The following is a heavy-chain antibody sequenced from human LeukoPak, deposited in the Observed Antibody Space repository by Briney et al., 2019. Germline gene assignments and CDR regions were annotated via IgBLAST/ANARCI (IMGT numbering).Heavy chain of an antibody. CDR2: IKQDGSLQ. CDR1: GFTFSSFW. D-gene: IGHD3-22*01. J-gene: IGHJ4*02. CDR3: ATSYDSSGCD. V-gene: IGHV3-7*01. Sequence: PGXSLRLSCAASGFTFSSFWMAWVRQAPGKGLEWVANIKQDGSLQYYGDSVKGGFTISRDNAKNSLYLQMNSLRAEDTALYYCATSYDSSGCDWGQGTLVTVSS.